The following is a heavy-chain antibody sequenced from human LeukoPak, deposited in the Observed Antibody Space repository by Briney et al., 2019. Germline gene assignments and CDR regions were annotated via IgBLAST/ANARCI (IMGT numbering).Heavy chain of an antibody. CDR3: ARDRSPFGVVSDLDY. Sequence: PGGSLRLSCAASGFTFSSYSMNWVRQAPGKGLEWVSSISSSSSYIYYADSVKGRFTISRDNAKNSLYLQMNSLRGEDTAVYYCARDRSPFGVVSDLDYWGQGTLVTVSS. D-gene: IGHD3-3*01. J-gene: IGHJ4*02. CDR2: ISSSSSYI. V-gene: IGHV3-21*01. CDR1: GFTFSSYS.